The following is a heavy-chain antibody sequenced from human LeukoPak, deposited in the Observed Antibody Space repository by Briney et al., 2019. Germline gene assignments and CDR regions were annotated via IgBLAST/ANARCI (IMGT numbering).Heavy chain of an antibody. Sequence: ASVKVSCKASGYTLTAYYLHWVRQAPGQGREWMGWIDPDSGDTNSALKFQGRVTITRDTSISTAYMELSRLRSDDTAVYYCAKISGGGWYVDSWGQGALVAVSS. CDR1: GYTLTAYY. CDR2: IDPDSGDT. D-gene: IGHD4-23*01. J-gene: IGHJ4*02. CDR3: AKISGGGWYVDS. V-gene: IGHV1-2*02.